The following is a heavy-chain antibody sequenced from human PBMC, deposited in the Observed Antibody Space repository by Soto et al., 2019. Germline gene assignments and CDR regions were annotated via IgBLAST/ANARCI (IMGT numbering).Heavy chain of an antibody. V-gene: IGHV2-5*02. CDR3: AHAFGGTSWPNDAFDV. Sequence: QITLKESGHTLVKPTQTLRLTCIFSGFSFSADGVAVGWIRQPPGKALEWLALIYWDDDTRYSPSLKSRLTITKDTSTNQVVLTMTNMDPVDTATYSCAHAFGGTSWPNDAFDVWGQGTVVTVSS. D-gene: IGHD2-2*01. CDR2: IYWDDDT. J-gene: IGHJ3*01. CDR1: GFSFSADGVA.